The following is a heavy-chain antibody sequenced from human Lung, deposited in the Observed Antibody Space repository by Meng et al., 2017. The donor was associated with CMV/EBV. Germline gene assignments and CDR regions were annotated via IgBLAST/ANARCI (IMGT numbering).Heavy chain of an antibody. CDR1: GYAFTIYN. CDR3: ARDLGYSSSWYFQYYFDC. D-gene: IGHD6-13*01. CDR2: VNPSGHTP. Sequence: AXVXVSXXASGYAFTIYNIHWVRQPPGQGLEWMGTVNPSGHTPSLAQMFQGRVTMTSDTSTSTVYLELSSLRSEDTAVYYCARDLGYSSSWYFQYYFDCWGQGTXVTVSS. J-gene: IGHJ4*02. V-gene: IGHV1-46*01.